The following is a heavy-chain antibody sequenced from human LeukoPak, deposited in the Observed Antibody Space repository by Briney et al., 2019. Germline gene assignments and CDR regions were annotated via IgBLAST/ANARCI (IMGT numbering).Heavy chain of an antibody. D-gene: IGHD5-12*01. CDR1: RFTFSSHW. CDR2: MNTDGSSI. CDR3: ARGGEGYNGPGFN. V-gene: IGHV3-74*01. J-gene: IGHJ4*02. Sequence: GGSLRLSCAASRFTFSSHWMHWVRQAPGKGLVWVSRMNTDGSSINYADSVKGRFTISRDNAKNTLYLQMNSLRAEDTAVYYCARGGEGYNGPGFNWGQGTLVTVSS.